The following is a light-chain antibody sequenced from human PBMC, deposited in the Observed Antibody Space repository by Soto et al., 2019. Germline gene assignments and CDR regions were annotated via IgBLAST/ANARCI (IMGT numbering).Light chain of an antibody. CDR1: QSVSSSY. J-gene: IGKJ1*01. CDR2: GAS. V-gene: IGKV3-20*01. CDR3: QQYGSSRWT. Sequence: EIVLTQSPGTLSLSPGERATLSCRASQSVSSSYLAWYQQKPGQAPRLLIYGASSRATGIPDRFRGSVSGTAFTLTISRLEPEGFAVYYCQQYGSSRWTFGQGTKVEIK.